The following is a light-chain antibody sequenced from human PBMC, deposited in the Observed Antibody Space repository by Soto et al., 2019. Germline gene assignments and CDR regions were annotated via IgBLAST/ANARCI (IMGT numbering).Light chain of an antibody. Sequence: DIQMTQSPSILSASVGDRVTITCRASQSISTGLAWYQQKPGRAPKVLIYDASSLQSGVPSRFSGSGSGTEFTLTISSLQPDDIATYYCQQYKSYSYTFGQGTNLEI. J-gene: IGKJ2*01. V-gene: IGKV1-5*01. CDR2: DAS. CDR3: QQYKSYSYT. CDR1: QSISTG.